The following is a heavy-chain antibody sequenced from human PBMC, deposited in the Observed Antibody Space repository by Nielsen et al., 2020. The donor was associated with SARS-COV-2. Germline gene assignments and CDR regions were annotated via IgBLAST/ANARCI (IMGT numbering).Heavy chain of an antibody. CDR2: ISAYNGNT. CDR3: ARVVKDIVVVPAAMTPTWYYYYYMDV. V-gene: IGHV1-18*04. D-gene: IGHD2-2*01. J-gene: IGHJ6*03. Sequence: ASVKVSCKASGYTFTSYGISWVRQAPGQGLERMGWISAYNGNTNYAQKLQGRVTMTTDTSTSTAYMELRSLRSDDTAVYYCARVVKDIVVVPAAMTPTWYYYYYMDVWGKGTTVTVSS. CDR1: GYTFTSYG.